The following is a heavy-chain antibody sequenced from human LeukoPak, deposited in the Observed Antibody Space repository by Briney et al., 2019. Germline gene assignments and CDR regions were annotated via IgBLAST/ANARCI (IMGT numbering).Heavy chain of an antibody. CDR2: ISSSGSTI. CDR3: ASGYDYVWGSYRPLDY. Sequence: GGSLRLSCAASGFTFSSYEMNWVRQAPGKGLEWVSYISSSGSTIYYADSVKGRFTISRDNAKNSLYLQMNSLRAEDTAVYYCASGYDYVWGSYRPLDYWGQGTLVTVSS. J-gene: IGHJ4*02. CDR1: GFTFSSYE. V-gene: IGHV3-48*03. D-gene: IGHD3-16*02.